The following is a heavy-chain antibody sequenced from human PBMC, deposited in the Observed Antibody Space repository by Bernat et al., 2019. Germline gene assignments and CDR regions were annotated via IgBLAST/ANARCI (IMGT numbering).Heavy chain of an antibody. J-gene: IGHJ4*02. CDR1: GFTFSSYG. Sequence: QVQLVESGGGVVQPGRSLRLSCAASGFTFSSYGMHWVRQAPGKGLEWVAVISYDGSNKYYADSVKGRFTISRDNSKNTLYLQMNSLRAEDTAVYYCAKDPNYYGSGDNCLDCWGQGTLVTVS. CDR2: ISYDGSNK. V-gene: IGHV3-30*18. D-gene: IGHD3-10*01. CDR3: AKDPNYYGSGDNCLDC.